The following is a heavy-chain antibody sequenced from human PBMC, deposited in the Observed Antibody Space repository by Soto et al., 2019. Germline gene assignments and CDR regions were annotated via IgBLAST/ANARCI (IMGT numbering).Heavy chain of an antibody. V-gene: IGHV1-69*01. Sequence: QVQLVQSGAEVKKPGSSMKVSCKASGGTFNSYDINWVRQAPGQGLEWMGGIIPIVETPKYAQKFQGRVTITADESTNTVYMELSSLRSEDTAMYYCARLSRPNYYDTSGFFKDNWFVPWGQGTLVTVSS. CDR1: GGTFNSYD. J-gene: IGHJ5*02. D-gene: IGHD3-22*01. CDR2: IIPIVETP. CDR3: ARLSRPNYYDTSGFFKDNWFVP.